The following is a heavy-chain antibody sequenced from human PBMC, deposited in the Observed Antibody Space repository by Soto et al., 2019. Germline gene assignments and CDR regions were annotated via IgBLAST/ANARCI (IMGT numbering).Heavy chain of an antibody. D-gene: IGHD2-15*01. CDR3: AVKGYCSGGSCCSAPFDY. Sequence: SETLSLTCAVYGGSFSGYYWSWIRQPPGKGLEWIGEINHSGSTNYNPSLKSRVTISVDTSKNQFSLKLSSVTAADTAVYYCAVKGYCSGGSCCSAPFDYWGQGTLVTVSS. V-gene: IGHV4-34*01. CDR2: INHSGST. J-gene: IGHJ4*02. CDR1: GGSFSGYY.